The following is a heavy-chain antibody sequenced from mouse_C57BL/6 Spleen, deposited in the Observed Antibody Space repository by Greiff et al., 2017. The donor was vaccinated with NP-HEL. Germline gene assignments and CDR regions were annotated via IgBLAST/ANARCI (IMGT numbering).Heavy chain of an antibody. V-gene: IGHV1-47*01. J-gene: IGHJ2*01. CDR2: FHTYNDDT. Sequence: QVQLKQSGAELVKPGASVKMSCKASGYTFTTYPIEWMKQNHGKSLEWIGNFHTYNDDTKYNEKFKGKATLTVEKSSSTFYLELSRLTSDDSAVYYCAINYYGSSYDYWGQGTTLTVSS. CDR3: AINYYGSSYDY. CDR1: GYTFTTYP. D-gene: IGHD1-1*01.